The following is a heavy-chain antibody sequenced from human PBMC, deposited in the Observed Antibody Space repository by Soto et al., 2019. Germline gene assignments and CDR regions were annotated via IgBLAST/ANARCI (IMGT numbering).Heavy chain of an antibody. CDR1: GGSFSGYY. CDR2: INHSGST. D-gene: IGHD4-17*01. J-gene: IGHJ6*03. V-gene: IGHV4-34*01. CDR3: ARPTYDYGDYYYYYYMDV. Sequence: QVQLQQWGAGLLKPSETLSLTCAVYGGSFSGYYWSWIRQPPGKGLEWIGEINHSGSTNYNPSLKSRVTISVDTSKNQFSLKLSSVTAADTAVYYCARPTYDYGDYYYYYYMDVWGKGTTVTVSS.